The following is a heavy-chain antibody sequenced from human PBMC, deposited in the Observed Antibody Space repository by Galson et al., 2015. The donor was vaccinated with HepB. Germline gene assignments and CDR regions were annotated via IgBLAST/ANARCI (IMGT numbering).Heavy chain of an antibody. Sequence: SLRLSCAASGFIFSSYGMHWVRQAPGKGLEWVAVIWYDESHKLYADSVKGRFNISRDNSKNTLYLQMNSLRADDTAVYYCARDIAAREWLGYYHYGMDVWGQGTTVIVSS. V-gene: IGHV3-33*01. J-gene: IGHJ6*02. D-gene: IGHD6-6*01. CDR1: GFIFSSYG. CDR3: ARDIAAREWLGYYHYGMDV. CDR2: IWYDESHK.